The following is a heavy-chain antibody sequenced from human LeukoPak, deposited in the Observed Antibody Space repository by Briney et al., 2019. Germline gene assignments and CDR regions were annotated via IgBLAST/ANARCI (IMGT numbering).Heavy chain of an antibody. J-gene: IGHJ4*02. Sequence: PSETLSLTCAVYGGSFSGYYWSWIRQPPGKGLEWIGEINHSGSTNYNPSLKSRVTISVDTSKNQFSLKLSSVTAADTAVYYCARVGDIVVVPAANPPYFDYWGQGTLVTVSS. CDR1: GGSFSGYY. V-gene: IGHV4-34*01. CDR2: INHSGST. D-gene: IGHD2-2*01. CDR3: ARVGDIVVVPAANPPYFDY.